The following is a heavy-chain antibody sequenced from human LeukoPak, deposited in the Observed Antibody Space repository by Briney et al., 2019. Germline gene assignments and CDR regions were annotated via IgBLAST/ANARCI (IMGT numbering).Heavy chain of an antibody. V-gene: IGHV1-18*04. Sequence: GASVKVSCKASGYTFTGYYMHWVRQAPGQGLEWMGWISAYNGNTNYAQKLQGRVTMTTDTSTSTAYMELRSLRSDDTAVYYCARALRQGWFDPWGQGTLVTVSS. J-gene: IGHJ5*02. CDR2: ISAYNGNT. CDR1: GYTFTGYY. CDR3: ARALRQGWFDP.